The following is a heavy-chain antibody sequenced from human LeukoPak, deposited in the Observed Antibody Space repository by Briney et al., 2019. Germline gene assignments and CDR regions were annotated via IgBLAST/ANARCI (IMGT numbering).Heavy chain of an antibody. CDR3: ARDLGYSSSHFDY. J-gene: IGHJ4*02. V-gene: IGHV1-2*02. Sequence: ASVKVSFKASGYTFTGYYMHWVRQAPGQGLEWMGWINPNSGGTNYAQKFQGRVTMTRDTSISTAYMELSRLRSDDTAVYYCARDLGYSSSHFDYWGQGTLVTVSS. CDR2: INPNSGGT. CDR1: GYTFTGYY. D-gene: IGHD6-13*01.